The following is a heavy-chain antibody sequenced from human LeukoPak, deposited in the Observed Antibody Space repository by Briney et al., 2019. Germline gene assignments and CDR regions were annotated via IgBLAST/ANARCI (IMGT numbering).Heavy chain of an antibody. CDR3: ARDRHIAAAGTFDY. J-gene: IGHJ4*02. D-gene: IGHD6-13*01. V-gene: IGHV3-11*01. CDR2: ISSSGSTI. Sequence: PGGSLRLSCAASGFTFSDYYMSWIRRAPGKWREWVSYISSSGSTIYYPDSVKGRFTISMDNAKNSLYLQMNSLRAEDTAVYYCARDRHIAAAGTFDYWGQGTLVTVST. CDR1: GFTFSDYY.